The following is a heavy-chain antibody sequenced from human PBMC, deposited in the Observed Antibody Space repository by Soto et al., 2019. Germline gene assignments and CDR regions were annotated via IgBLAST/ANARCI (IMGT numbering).Heavy chain of an antibody. CDR2: ISYDESNK. CDR3: AAEEPRDY. D-gene: IGHD1-26*01. Sequence: QVLLVESGGGVVQRGRSLRLSCAASGFTFSTYAMHWVRQAPGKGLERVAVISYDESNKYYAESVKGRFTIARDNSKNTLYLQMNSLRPEDTAVYYCAAEEPRDYWGQGTLVTVSS. CDR1: GFTFSTYA. J-gene: IGHJ4*02. V-gene: IGHV3-30-3*01.